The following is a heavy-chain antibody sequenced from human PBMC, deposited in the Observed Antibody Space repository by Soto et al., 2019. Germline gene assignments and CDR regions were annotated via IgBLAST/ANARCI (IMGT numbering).Heavy chain of an antibody. D-gene: IGHD6-25*01. Sequence: EVDLVESGGGLVQPGGSLRLSCSTSGCTFGDYWMSWVRQAPGKRLEWVANTKQDESEKYYVGSVRGRFTISRDNAKNSLYLQMNSLRAEDTAVYFCVREGDSGFFSWGQGTLVSVSS. CDR3: VREGDSGFFS. CDR2: TKQDESEK. V-gene: IGHV3-7*01. CDR1: GCTFGDYW. J-gene: IGHJ5*02.